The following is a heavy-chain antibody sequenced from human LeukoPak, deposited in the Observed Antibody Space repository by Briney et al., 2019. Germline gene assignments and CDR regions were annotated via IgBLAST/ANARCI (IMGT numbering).Heavy chain of an antibody. CDR1: GGSISSSSYY. V-gene: IGHV4-39*01. CDR2: IYYSGST. D-gene: IGHD5-12*01. Sequence: SETLSLTCTVSGGSISSSSYYWGWIRQPPGKGLEWIGSIYYSGSTYYNPSLKSRVTISVDTSKNQFSLKLSSVTAADTAVYYCARQDVDIVATGLGFDYWGQGTLVTVSS. CDR3: ARQDVDIVATGLGFDY. J-gene: IGHJ4*02.